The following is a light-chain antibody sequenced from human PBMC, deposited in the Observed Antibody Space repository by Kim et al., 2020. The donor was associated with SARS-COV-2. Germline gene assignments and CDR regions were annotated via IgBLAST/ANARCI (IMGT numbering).Light chain of an antibody. J-gene: IGKJ4*01. V-gene: IGKV1-39*01. CDR1: QSISTY. CDR2: AAS. CDR3: QQSHTAPLLT. Sequence: DIQMTQSPSSLAASVGDRVTIACRAGQSISTYLNWYQQKPGKAPKLLIYAASTLQSGVPSRFSGSGSGTDFTLTISSLQPEDFATYYCQQSHTAPLLTFGGGTTVDIK.